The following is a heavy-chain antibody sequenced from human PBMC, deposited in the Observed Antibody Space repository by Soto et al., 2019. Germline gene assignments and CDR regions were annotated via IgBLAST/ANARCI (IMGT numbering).Heavy chain of an antibody. CDR2: INPSGGST. Sequence: ASVKVSCKASGYTFTSYYMHWVRQAPGQGLEWMGIINPSGGSTSYAQKFQGRVTMTRDTSTSTVYMELSSLRSEDTAVYYCARVYSSSREYYYYYMDVWGTGTTGTLSS. J-gene: IGHJ6*03. CDR3: ARVYSSSREYYYYYMDV. D-gene: IGHD6-6*01. CDR1: GYTFTSYY. V-gene: IGHV1-46*03.